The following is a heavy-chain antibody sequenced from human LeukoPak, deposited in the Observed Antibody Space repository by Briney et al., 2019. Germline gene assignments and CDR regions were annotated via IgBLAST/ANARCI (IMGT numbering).Heavy chain of an antibody. CDR1: GFTFSNSA. CDR2: ISGSGAMT. Sequence: GGSLRLSCTASGFTFSNSAMIWVRQAPGKGLEWVSSISGSGAMTYYGDSVKGRFTISRDNAMDTLYLQMNSLRADDTAVYYCAKDRVDGSGSQFDSWGQGNLVIVSS. J-gene: IGHJ4*02. CDR3: AKDRVDGSGSQFDS. D-gene: IGHD3-10*01. V-gene: IGHV3-23*01.